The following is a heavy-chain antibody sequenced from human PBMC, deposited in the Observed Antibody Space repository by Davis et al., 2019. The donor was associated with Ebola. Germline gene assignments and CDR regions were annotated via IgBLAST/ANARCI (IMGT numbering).Heavy chain of an antibody. J-gene: IGHJ4*02. CDR3: ARAPGIAAAAVFVGFDY. Sequence: GESLKISCAASGFTFSSYWMSWVRQAPGKGLEWVANIKQDGSEKYYVDSVKGRFTISRDNAKNSLYLQMNSLRAEDTAVYYCARAPGIAAAAVFVGFDYWGQGTLVTVSS. CDR1: GFTFSSYW. CDR2: IKQDGSEK. V-gene: IGHV3-7*03. D-gene: IGHD6-13*01.